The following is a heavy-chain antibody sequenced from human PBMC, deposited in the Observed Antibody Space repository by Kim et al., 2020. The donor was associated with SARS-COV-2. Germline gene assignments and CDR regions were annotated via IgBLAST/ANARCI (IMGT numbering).Heavy chain of an antibody. V-gene: IGHV1-69*04. J-gene: IGHJ4*02. CDR2: IIPILGIA. Sequence: SVKVSCKASGGTFSSYAISWVRQAPGQGLEWMGRIIPILGIANYAQKFQGRVTITADKSTSTAYMELGSLRSEDTAVYYCARDRGTLGLAGATTGFDYWGQGTLVTVSS. CDR1: GGTFSSYA. D-gene: IGHD1-26*01. CDR3: ARDRGTLGLAGATTGFDY.